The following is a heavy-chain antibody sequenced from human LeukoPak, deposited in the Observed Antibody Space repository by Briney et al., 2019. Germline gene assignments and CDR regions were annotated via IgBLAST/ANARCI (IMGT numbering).Heavy chain of an antibody. V-gene: IGHV4-4*02. Sequence: PSGTLSLTCTVSNGPITTTKSWSWVRQPPGKGLEWIGEISHTGSTNYNPSFNSRVTMSVDKSKNQFSLNLKSVTAADTALYYCASSSLVVVVTYGFDIWGRGTAVTVSS. CDR2: ISHTGST. CDR3: ASSSLVVVVTYGFDI. D-gene: IGHD2-21*01. J-gene: IGHJ3*02. CDR1: NGPITTTKS.